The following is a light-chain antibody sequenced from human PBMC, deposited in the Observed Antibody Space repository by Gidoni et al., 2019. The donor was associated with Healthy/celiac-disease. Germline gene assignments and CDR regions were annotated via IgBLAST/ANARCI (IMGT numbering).Light chain of an antibody. Sequence: SLPVTPGEPASTSCRSSQSLLHSNGYNYLDWYLQKPGQSPQLLIYLGSNRASGVPDRFSGSGSGTDFTLKISRVEAEDVGVYYCMQALQTPYTFGQGTKLEIK. V-gene: IGKV2-28*01. CDR2: LGS. J-gene: IGKJ2*01. CDR1: QSLLHSNGYNY. CDR3: MQALQTPYT.